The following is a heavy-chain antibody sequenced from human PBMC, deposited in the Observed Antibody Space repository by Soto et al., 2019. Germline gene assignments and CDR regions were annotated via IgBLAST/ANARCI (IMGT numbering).Heavy chain of an antibody. V-gene: IGHV5-51*01. CDR3: ARQGYCSSTACYTVDY. CDR1: GYSFTSYW. CDR2: IYPGDSNT. D-gene: IGHD2-2*02. Sequence: PGESLKISCKGSGYSFTSYWIGWVRQKPGKGLEWMGIIYPGDSNTRYSPSFQGQVTISADKSTSTAYLQWSSLKASDTAIYYCARQGYCSSTACYTVDYWGQGTLVTVSS. J-gene: IGHJ4*02.